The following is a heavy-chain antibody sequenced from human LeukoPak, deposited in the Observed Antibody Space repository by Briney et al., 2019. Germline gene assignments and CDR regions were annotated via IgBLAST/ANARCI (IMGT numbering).Heavy chain of an antibody. Sequence: GGSLRLSCAASGFTFSSYWMHWVRQAPGKGLVWVSRINSDGSSTSYADSVKGRFTISRDNAKNTLYLQMNSLRAEDTAIYYCAKNGDRGAYCTGGTCYPYFYYYMDVWGKGTTVTI. V-gene: IGHV3-74*01. D-gene: IGHD2-15*01. CDR2: INSDGSST. CDR3: AKNGDRGAYCTGGTCYPYFYYYMDV. CDR1: GFTFSSYW. J-gene: IGHJ6*03.